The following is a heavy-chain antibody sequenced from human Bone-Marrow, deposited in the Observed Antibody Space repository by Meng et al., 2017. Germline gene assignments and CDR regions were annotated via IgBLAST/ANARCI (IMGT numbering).Heavy chain of an antibody. D-gene: IGHD3-22*01. CDR2: ISYDGSNK. Sequence: GESLKISCAASGLTFSSYAMHWVRQAPGKGLEWVAVISYDGSNKYYADSVKGRFTISRDNSKNTLYLQMNSLRAEDTAVYYCAGDSSGYYYAFDIWGQGTMVTVSS. V-gene: IGHV3-30*01. CDR1: GLTFSSYA. CDR3: AGDSSGYYYAFDI. J-gene: IGHJ3*02.